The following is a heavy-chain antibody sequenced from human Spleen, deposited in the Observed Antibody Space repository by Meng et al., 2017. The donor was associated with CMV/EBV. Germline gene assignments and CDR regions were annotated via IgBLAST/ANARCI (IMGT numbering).Heavy chain of an antibody. D-gene: IGHD6-6*01. Sequence: ASVKVSCKASGYIFADYYIHWVRQAPGQGLEWLGWINPNSGGTNYAESFQGRVAMTRDTSISTASMELRNLRSDDTAVYYCARSNLYSRSSKYYYYGMDVWGQGTTVTVS. CDR1: GYIFADYY. CDR3: ARSNLYSRSSKYYYYGMDV. V-gene: IGHV1-2*02. CDR2: INPNSGGT. J-gene: IGHJ6*02.